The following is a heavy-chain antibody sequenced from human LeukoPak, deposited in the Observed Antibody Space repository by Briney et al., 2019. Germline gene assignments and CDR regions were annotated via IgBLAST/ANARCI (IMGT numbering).Heavy chain of an antibody. D-gene: IGHD3-10*01. V-gene: IGHV1-2*02. Sequence: ASVKVSCKASGYTFTGYYMHWVRQAPGQGLEWMGWINPNSGGTNYAQKFQGRVTMTRDTSISTAYMELSRLRSDDAAVYYCARVRLGRYGSGSYYNNWFDPWGQGTLVTVSS. J-gene: IGHJ5*02. CDR3: ARVRLGRYGSGSYYNNWFDP. CDR1: GYTFTGYY. CDR2: INPNSGGT.